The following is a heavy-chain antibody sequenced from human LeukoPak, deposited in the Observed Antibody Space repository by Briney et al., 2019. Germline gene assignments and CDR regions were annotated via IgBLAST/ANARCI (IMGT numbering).Heavy chain of an antibody. Sequence: SETLSLTCAVYGGSFSSYYWSWIRQPPGKGLEWIGYIYYSGSTNYNPSLKSRVTISVDTSKNQFSLKLSSVTAADTAVYYCARGLYDDYGDQDGRFDPWGQGTLVTVSS. CDR2: IYYSGST. CDR1: GGSFSSYY. V-gene: IGHV4-59*01. CDR3: ARGLYDDYGDQDGRFDP. J-gene: IGHJ5*02. D-gene: IGHD4-17*01.